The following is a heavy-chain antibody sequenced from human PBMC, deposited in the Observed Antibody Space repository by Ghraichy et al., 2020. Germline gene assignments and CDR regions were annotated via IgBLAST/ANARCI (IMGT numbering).Heavy chain of an antibody. CDR3: ARGSSSSGRMGY. J-gene: IGHJ4*02. Sequence: SETLSLTCAVYGGSFSGYYWSWIRQPPGKGLEWIGEINQSGVSNYNPSLESRVTISKDTSKNQFSLRLTSVSAADTAVYYCARGSSSSGRMGYWGQGTLVTVSS. CDR1: GGSFSGYY. D-gene: IGHD6-13*01. V-gene: IGHV4-34*01. CDR2: INQSGVS.